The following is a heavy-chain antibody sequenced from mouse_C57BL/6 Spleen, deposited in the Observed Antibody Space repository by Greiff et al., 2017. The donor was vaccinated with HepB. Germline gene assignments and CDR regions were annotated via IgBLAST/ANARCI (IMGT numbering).Heavy chain of an antibody. D-gene: IGHD1-1*01. CDR3: ARPPFTTVNWYFDV. V-gene: IGHV5-17*01. J-gene: IGHJ1*03. CDR2: ISSGSSTI. CDR1: GFTFSDYG. Sequence: DVHLVESGGGLVKPGGSLKLSCAASGFTFSDYGMHWVRQAPEKGLEWVAYISSGSSTIYYADTVKGRFTISRNNAKNTLFLQMTSLRSEDTAMYYCARPPFTTVNWYFDVWGTGTTVTVSS.